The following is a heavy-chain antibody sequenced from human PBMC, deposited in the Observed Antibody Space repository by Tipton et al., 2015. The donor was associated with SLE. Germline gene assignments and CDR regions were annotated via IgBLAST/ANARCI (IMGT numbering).Heavy chain of an antibody. J-gene: IGHJ3*02. D-gene: IGHD6-6*01. Sequence: TLSLTCAVYGWSFSGYYWSLFRQPPGKGLEWIGEINHSGSTNYNPSLKSRVTISVDTSKNQISLKLSPVTAADTAVFYCAREYSSSSGDAFDIWGQGTMVTVSS. CDR2: INHSGST. CDR1: GWSFSGYY. V-gene: IGHV4-34*01. CDR3: AREYSSSSGDAFDI.